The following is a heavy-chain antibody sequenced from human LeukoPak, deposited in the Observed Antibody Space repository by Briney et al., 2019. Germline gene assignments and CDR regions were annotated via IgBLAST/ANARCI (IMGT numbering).Heavy chain of an antibody. V-gene: IGHV3-23*01. CDR1: GFTFNTHA. Sequence: GGSLRLSCEASGFTFNTHAMSWVRQAPGKGLEWVASITSSGRTPYYTDSVKGRFTIFRDNSKNTLYLQMNSLRGEDTAIYYCAKDRPNFYETSGAYYKVKGDFWGQGSLVTVSS. CDR3: AKDRPNFYETSGAYYKVKGDF. J-gene: IGHJ4*02. CDR2: ITSSGRTP. D-gene: IGHD3-10*01.